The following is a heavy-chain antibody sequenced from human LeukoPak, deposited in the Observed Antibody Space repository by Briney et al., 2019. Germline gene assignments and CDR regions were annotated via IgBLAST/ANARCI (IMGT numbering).Heavy chain of an antibody. CDR1: GGSISSYY. CDR2: IYTSGST. V-gene: IGHV4-4*07. J-gene: IGHJ6*03. Sequence: SETLSLTCSVSGGSISSYYWSWIRQPAGKGLKWIGRIYTSGSTNYNPSLKSQVTMSVGTSTNQFSLKLSSVTAADTGVYYCARDYSYYYGSGSFDYYYYYMDVWGKGTTVTVSS. CDR3: ARDYSYYYGSGSFDYYYYYMDV. D-gene: IGHD3-10*01.